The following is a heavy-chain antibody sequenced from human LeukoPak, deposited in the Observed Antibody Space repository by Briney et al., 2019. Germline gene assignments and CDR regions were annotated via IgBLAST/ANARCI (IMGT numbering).Heavy chain of an antibody. D-gene: IGHD6-19*01. J-gene: IGHJ5*02. CDR1: GYTFSSYA. CDR2: ISSDGRIT. V-gene: IGHV3-64*01. CDR3: ARVSGWYWFDQ. Sequence: GGSLRLSCEGSGYTFSSYAMHWVRQAPGKGLEYVAAISSDGRITYYANFVKGRFTISRDNSKNTLYLQMGSLRTEDMAMYYCARVSGWYWFDQWGQGTLVTVSS.